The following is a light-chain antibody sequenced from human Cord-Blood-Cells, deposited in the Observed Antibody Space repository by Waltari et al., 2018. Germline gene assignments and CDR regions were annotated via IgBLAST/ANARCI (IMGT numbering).Light chain of an antibody. CDR1: QSVSSN. V-gene: IGKV3-15*01. CDR2: GAS. J-gene: IGKJ2*01. CDR3: QQYNNWPPYT. Sequence: EIVMTQSPANLSVSPGERATLPCRASQSVSSNLAWYQQTPGQAPWLLIYGASTRATGIPARFSGSGSGTEFTLTISSLQSEDFAVYYCQQYNNWPPYTFGQGTKLEIK.